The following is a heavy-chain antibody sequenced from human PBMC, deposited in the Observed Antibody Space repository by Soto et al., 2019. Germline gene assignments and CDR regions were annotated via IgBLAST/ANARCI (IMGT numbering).Heavy chain of an antibody. CDR1: GGSVSSGSYY. V-gene: IGHV4-61*01. CDR2: IYYSGST. J-gene: IGHJ4*02. Sequence: PSETLSLTCTVSGGSVSSGSYYWSWIRQPPGKGLEWIGYIYYSGSTNYNPSLKSRVTISVDTSKNQFSLKLSSVTAADTAVYYCARDSGLLVLDYWGQGTLVTVSS. CDR3: ARDSGLLVLDY. D-gene: IGHD3-10*01.